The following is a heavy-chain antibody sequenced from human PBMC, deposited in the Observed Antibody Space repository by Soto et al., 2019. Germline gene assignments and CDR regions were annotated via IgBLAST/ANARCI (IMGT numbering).Heavy chain of an antibody. J-gene: IGHJ6*02. D-gene: IGHD2-8*01. CDR1: GGTFSSYA. CDR3: ARGDCLVYDIPCFYYYYYGMDV. CDR2: IIPIFGTA. V-gene: IGHV1-69*06. Sequence: SSVKVSCKASGGTFSSYAISWVRQAPGQGLEWMGGIIPIFGTANYAQKFQGRVTITADKSTSTAYMELSSLRSEDTAVYYCARGDCLVYDIPCFYYYYYGMDVWGQGTTVTVS.